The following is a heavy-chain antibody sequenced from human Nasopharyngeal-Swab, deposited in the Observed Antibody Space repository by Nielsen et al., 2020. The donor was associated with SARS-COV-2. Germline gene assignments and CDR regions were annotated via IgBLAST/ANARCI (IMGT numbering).Heavy chain of an antibody. Sequence: GESLKISCAASGFTFSRYWMHWVRQAPGKGPVWVSRINEDGRIRNYADFVKGRFTISRDNAKNTLSLQMNSLRADDTAVYYCVRDLAGEYGYWGQGALVTV. CDR1: GFTFSRYW. CDR2: INEDGRIR. J-gene: IGHJ4*02. D-gene: IGHD4-17*01. CDR3: VRDLAGEYGY. V-gene: IGHV3-74*01.